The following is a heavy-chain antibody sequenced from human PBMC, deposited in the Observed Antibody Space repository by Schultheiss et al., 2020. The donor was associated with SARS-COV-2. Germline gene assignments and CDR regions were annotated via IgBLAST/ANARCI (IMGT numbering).Heavy chain of an antibody. V-gene: IGHV1-69*13. D-gene: IGHD6-19*01. CDR1: GGTFSSYA. J-gene: IGHJ3*02. CDR2: IIPIFGTA. CDR3: ARIGEQWLLSDAFDI. Sequence: SVKVSCKASGGTFSSYAISWVRQAPGQGLEWMGGIIPIFGTANYAQKFQGRVTITADESTSTAYMELSSLRSEDTAVYYCARIGEQWLLSDAFDIWGQGTMVTVSS.